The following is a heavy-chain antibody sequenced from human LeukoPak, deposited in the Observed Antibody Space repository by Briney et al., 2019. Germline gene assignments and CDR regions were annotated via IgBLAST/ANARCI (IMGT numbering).Heavy chain of an antibody. CDR1: GFTFSSYS. V-gene: IGHV3-21*01. J-gene: IGHJ6*03. Sequence: RGSLRLSCAASGFTFSSYSMNWVRQAPGKGLEWVSSISTSSSYIYYADSVKGRFTISRDNAKNSLYLQMNSLRAEDTAVYYCTRDSRSGYDYYYYYYYMDVWGKGTTVTVSS. D-gene: IGHD5-12*01. CDR2: ISTSSSYI. CDR3: TRDSRSGYDYYYYYYYMDV.